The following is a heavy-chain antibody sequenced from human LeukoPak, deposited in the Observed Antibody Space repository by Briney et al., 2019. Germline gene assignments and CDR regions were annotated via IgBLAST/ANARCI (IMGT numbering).Heavy chain of an antibody. V-gene: IGHV4-34*01. CDR2: FNHSGST. Sequence: SETLSLTCAVYGGSFSGYYWSWIRQPPGKGLEWIGEFNHSGSTNYNPSLKSRVTISVDTSKNQFSLKLSSVTAAGTAVYYCARDLRYFDPGGRGMDVWGQGTTVTVSS. D-gene: IGHD3-9*01. CDR1: GGSFSGYY. CDR3: ARDLRYFDPGGRGMDV. J-gene: IGHJ6*02.